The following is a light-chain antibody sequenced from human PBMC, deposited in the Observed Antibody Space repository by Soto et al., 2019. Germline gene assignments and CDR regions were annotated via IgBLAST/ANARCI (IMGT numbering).Light chain of an antibody. J-gene: IGKJ1*01. Sequence: EIVMTQSPATLSVSPGERATLSCRASQSVSSKLAWYQQKPGQAPGLLIYDASTRATGIPARFSGSGSGTEFTLTISSLQSEDFAVYYCQQSNNWPWTFGQGTNVEIK. CDR3: QQSNNWPWT. V-gene: IGKV3-15*01. CDR2: DAS. CDR1: QSVSSK.